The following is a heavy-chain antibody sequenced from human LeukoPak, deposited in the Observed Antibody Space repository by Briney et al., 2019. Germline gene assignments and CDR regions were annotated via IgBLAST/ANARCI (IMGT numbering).Heavy chain of an antibody. Sequence: GESLRLSCAASGFTFSSYSMNWVRQAPGKGLEWVSYISSSSTTYYADSVRGRFTISRDNAANSVYLQMTSLGAEDTAVYYCATYTQNFGAPGTDYWGQGTLVTVSS. CDR3: ATYTQNFGAPGTDY. CDR2: ISSSSTT. V-gene: IGHV3-48*04. CDR1: GFTFSSYS. J-gene: IGHJ4*02. D-gene: IGHD3-10*01.